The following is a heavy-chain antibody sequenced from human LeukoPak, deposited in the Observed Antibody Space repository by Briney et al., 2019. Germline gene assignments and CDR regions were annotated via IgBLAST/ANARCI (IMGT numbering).Heavy chain of an antibody. J-gene: IGHJ6*03. CDR2: ISYDGSNK. CDR3: ARGRITMVRGVNGPMDV. D-gene: IGHD3-10*01. V-gene: IGHV3-30*04. Sequence: GGSLRLSCAASGFTFSSYAMHWVRQAPGKGLEWVAVISYDGSNKYYADSVKGRFTISRDNSKNTLYLQMNSLRAEDTAVYYCARGRITMVRGVNGPMDVWGKGTTVTVSS. CDR1: GFTFSSYA.